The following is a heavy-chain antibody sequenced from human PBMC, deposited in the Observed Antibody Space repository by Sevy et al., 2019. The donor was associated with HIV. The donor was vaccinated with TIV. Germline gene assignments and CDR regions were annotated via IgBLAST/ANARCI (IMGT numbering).Heavy chain of an antibody. CDR3: ARDPRMYGDYLLAYFDS. V-gene: IGHV3-33*01. J-gene: IGHJ4*02. CDR1: GFTPSTYG. D-gene: IGHD2-8*01. Sequence: GGSLRLSCAASGFTPSTYGMHGVPQAPGKGLEWVAVMVYDGNNKYYGDSVKARFTISRDNSKNTFFLQMDSLRAEDTAVYYCARDPRMYGDYLLAYFDSWGQGTLVTVSS. CDR2: MVYDGNNK.